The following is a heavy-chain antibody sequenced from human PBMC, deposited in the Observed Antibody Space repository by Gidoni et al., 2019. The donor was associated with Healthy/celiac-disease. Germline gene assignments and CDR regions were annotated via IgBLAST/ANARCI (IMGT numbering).Heavy chain of an antibody. Sequence: QVQLQQWGAGLLKPSETLSLTCAVYGGSFSGYYWSWIRQPPGKGLEWIGEINHSGSTNYNPSLKSRVTISVDTSKNQFSLKLSSVTAADTAVYYCARGPPGYGSYYGPLGYWGQGTLVTVSS. J-gene: IGHJ4*02. CDR3: ARGPPGYGSYYGPLGY. CDR1: GGSFSGYY. V-gene: IGHV4-34*01. D-gene: IGHD1-26*01. CDR2: INHSGST.